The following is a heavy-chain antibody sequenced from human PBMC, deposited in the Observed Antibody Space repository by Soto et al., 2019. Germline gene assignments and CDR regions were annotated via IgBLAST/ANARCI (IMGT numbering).Heavy chain of an antibody. J-gene: IGHJ4*02. CDR2: IKQDGSEQ. CDR3: VTHSRTYLAG. Sequence: PGGSLRLSCAASGFTFSTYWMTWVRQAPGEGLEWVANIKQDGSEQYYVDSVKGRFTISRDNAKNSLYLQMNSLRAEDTAVYYCVTHSRTYLAGWGQGTLVTDSS. V-gene: IGHV3-7*05. D-gene: IGHD1-26*01. CDR1: GFTFSTYW.